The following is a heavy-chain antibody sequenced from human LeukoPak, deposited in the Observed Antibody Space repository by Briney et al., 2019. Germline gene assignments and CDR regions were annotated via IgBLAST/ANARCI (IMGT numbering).Heavy chain of an antibody. V-gene: IGHV3-21*01. CDR2: ISSSSSYI. CDR3: ARDWRYSSSWFPIDY. J-gene: IGHJ4*02. D-gene: IGHD6-13*01. Sequence: GGSLRLSCAASGFTFSSYSMNWVRQAPGKGLEWVSSISSSSSYIYYADSVKGRFTISRDNAKNSLYLQMNSLRAEDTAVYYCARDWRYSSSWFPIDYWGQGTLVTVSS. CDR1: GFTFSSYS.